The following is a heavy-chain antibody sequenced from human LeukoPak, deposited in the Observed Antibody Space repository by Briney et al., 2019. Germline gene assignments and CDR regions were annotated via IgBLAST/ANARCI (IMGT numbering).Heavy chain of an antibody. D-gene: IGHD2-2*02. Sequence: PSETLSLTCAVYGGSFSGYYWSWIRQPPGKGLEWIGEINHSGSTNYNPSLKSRVTISVDTSKNQLSLKLSSVTAADTAVYYCARVDLGLYDSHASSGTSWDQGTTVTVSS. CDR2: INHSGST. CDR1: GGSFSGYY. V-gene: IGHV4-34*01. CDR3: ARVDLGLYDSHASSGTS. J-gene: IGHJ6*02.